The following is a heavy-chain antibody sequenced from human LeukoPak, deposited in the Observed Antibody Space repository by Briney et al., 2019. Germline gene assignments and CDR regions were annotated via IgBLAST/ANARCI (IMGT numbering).Heavy chain of an antibody. J-gene: IGHJ4*02. D-gene: IGHD3-16*01. V-gene: IGHV4-39*07. CDR2: IYHSGST. CDR1: GGSISSGSYY. CDR3: ARVGGPFDY. Sequence: SQTLSLTCTVSGGSISSGSYYWGWIRQPPGKGLEWIGSIYHSGSTYYNPSLKSRVTISVDRSKNQFSLKLSSVTAADTAVYYCARVGGPFDYWGQGTLVTVSP.